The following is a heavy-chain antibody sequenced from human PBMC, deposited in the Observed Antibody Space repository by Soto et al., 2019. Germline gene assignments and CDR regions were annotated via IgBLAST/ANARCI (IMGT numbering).Heavy chain of an antibody. Sequence: GGSLRLSCAASGFTFSSYGMHWVRQAPGKGLEWVAVISCGSSNIYYADSVKGRFTISRDNAKNSLYLQMNSLRDEDTAVYYCARDAFSFVEYYFDYWGQGTLVTVSS. CDR3: ARDAFSFVEYYFDY. CDR2: ISCGSSNI. CDR1: GFTFSSYG. V-gene: IGHV3-30*03. J-gene: IGHJ4*02.